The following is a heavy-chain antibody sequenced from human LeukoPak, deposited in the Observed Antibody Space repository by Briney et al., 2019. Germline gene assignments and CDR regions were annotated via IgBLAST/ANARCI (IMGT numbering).Heavy chain of an antibody. Sequence: ASVKVSCKASGGTFSSYAISWVRQATGQGLEWMGWMNPNSGNTGYAQKFQGRVIMTRNTSISTAYMELSSLRSEDTAVYYCARGTPRYYYYMDVWGEGTTVTVSS. CDR1: GGTFSSYA. CDR2: MNPNSGNT. J-gene: IGHJ6*03. CDR3: ARGTPRYYYYMDV. V-gene: IGHV1-8*02.